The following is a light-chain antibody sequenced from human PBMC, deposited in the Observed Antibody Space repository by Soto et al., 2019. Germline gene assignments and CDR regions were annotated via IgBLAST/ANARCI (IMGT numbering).Light chain of an antibody. CDR2: EVS. CDR3: CSYAGGRTLV. J-gene: IGLJ2*01. Sequence: QSALTQPASVSGSPGQAITISCTGTSSDVGRYNLVSWYQQHPGKAPKLMIYEVSKRPSGVSNRFSGSKSGNTASLTLSGLQAEDEDDYFWCSYAGGRTLVFGGGTKVTVL. CDR1: SSDVGRYNL. V-gene: IGLV2-23*02.